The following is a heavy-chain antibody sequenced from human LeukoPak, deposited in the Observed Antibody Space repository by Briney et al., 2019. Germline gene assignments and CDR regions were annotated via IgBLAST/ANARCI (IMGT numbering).Heavy chain of an antibody. CDR1: GDSISSYY. CDR2: IYYTGIT. V-gene: IGHV4-59*01. J-gene: IGHJ3*02. Sequence: SETLSLTCTVSGDSISSYYRSWIRQPPGKGLEWIGYIYYTGITKYNPSLKSRVTMSVDTSKNQFSLKLTSVTAADTAVYYCARYCSTSGTKAFGIWGQGTMVTVSS. D-gene: IGHD3-10*01. CDR3: ARYCSTSGTKAFGI.